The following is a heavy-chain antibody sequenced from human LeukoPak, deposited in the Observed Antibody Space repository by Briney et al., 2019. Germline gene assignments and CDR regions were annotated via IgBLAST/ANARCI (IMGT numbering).Heavy chain of an antibody. V-gene: IGHV3-7*01. CDR2: IKQDGSEK. J-gene: IGHJ4*02. CDR3: ARQDRLLYYDILTGYSDYFDY. CDR1: GFTVSSNY. Sequence: AGGSLRLSCAASGFTVSSNYMSWVRQAPGKGLEWVANIKQDGSEKYYVDSVKGRFTISRDNAKNSLYLQMNSLRAEDTAVYYCARQDRLLYYDILTGYSDYFDYWGQGTLVTVSS. D-gene: IGHD3-9*01.